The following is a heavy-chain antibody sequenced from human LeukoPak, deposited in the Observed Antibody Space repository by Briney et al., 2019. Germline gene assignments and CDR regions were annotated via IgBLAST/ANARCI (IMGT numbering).Heavy chain of an antibody. D-gene: IGHD3-22*01. Sequence: AASVKVSCKASGYTFTGYYMHWVRQAPGQGLEWMGWINPNSGGTNYAQKFQGRVTITRNTSISTAYMELSSLRSEDTAVYYCARGSGYYSYYYYYMDVWGKGATVTVSS. CDR1: GYTFTGYY. J-gene: IGHJ6*03. CDR3: ARGSGYYSYYYYYMDV. V-gene: IGHV1-2*02. CDR2: INPNSGGT.